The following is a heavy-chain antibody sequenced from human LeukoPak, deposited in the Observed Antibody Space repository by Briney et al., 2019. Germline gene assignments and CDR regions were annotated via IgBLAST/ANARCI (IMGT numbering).Heavy chain of an antibody. D-gene: IGHD2-15*01. Sequence: PSQTLSLTCAVSGGSISSGGYSWSWIRQPPGKGLEWIGYIYHSGSTYYNPSLKSRVTISVDRSKNQFSLKLSSVTAADTAVYYCARGDYCSGGSCSPTFDYWGQGTLVTVSS. J-gene: IGHJ4*02. CDR2: IYHSGST. CDR1: GGSISSGGYS. CDR3: ARGDYCSGGSCSPTFDY. V-gene: IGHV4-30-2*01.